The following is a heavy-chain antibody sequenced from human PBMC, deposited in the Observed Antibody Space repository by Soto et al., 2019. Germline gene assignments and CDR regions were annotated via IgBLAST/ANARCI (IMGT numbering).Heavy chain of an antibody. CDR2: ISAYNGNT. CDR1: GYTFTSYG. J-gene: IGHJ5*02. CDR3: ARGVAAAARRYNWFDP. Sequence: ASVKVSCKASGYTFTSYGISWVRQAPGQGLEWMGWISAYNGNTNYAQKLQGRVTMTTDTSTSTAYMELRSLRSDDTAVYYCARGVAAAARRYNWFDPWGQGTLVTVSS. V-gene: IGHV1-18*01. D-gene: IGHD6-13*01.